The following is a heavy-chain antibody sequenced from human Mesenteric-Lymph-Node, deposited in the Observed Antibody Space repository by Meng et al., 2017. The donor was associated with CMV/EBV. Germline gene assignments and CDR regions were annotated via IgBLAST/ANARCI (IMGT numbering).Heavy chain of an antibody. J-gene: IGHJ6*02. CDR1: GGSVSSGSYY. CDR3: ARSRAVLPAPSRRLMGMDV. V-gene: IGHV4-61*01. Sequence: SETLSLTCTVSGGSVSSGSYYWSWIRQPPGKGLEWIGYIYYSGSTNYNPSLKSRVTISVDTSKNQFSLKLSSVTAADTAVYYCARSRAVLPAPSRRLMGMDVWGQGTTVTVSS. CDR2: IYYSGST. D-gene: IGHD2-2*01.